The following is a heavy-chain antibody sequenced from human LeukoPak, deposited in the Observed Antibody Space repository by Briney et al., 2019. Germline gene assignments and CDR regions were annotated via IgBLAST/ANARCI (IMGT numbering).Heavy chain of an antibody. CDR3: ARDSTSMVGFYYYGMDV. CDR2: ICAYNGNT. CDR1: GYTFTSYG. V-gene: IGHV1-18*01. J-gene: IGHJ6*02. Sequence: ASVKVSCQASGYTFTSYGISWVRQAPGQGLEWMGWICAYNGNTNYAQKLQGRVTMTTDTSTSTAYMELRSLRSDDTAVYYCARDSTSMVGFYYYGMDVWGQGTTVTVSS. D-gene: IGHD2-8*01.